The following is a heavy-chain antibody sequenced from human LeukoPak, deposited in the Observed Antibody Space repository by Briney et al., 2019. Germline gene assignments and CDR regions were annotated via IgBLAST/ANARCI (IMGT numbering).Heavy chain of an antibody. D-gene: IGHD1/OR15-1a*01. CDR2: LRYSGDT. CDR1: GGSISSGTFS. V-gene: IGHV4-39*01. CDR3: YLREQVSTHS. Sequence: QPSETLSLNCTVSGGSISSGTFSWGWIRQPPGKGLEWIGSLRYSGDTKYNPSLKSRLTTSTDTSKKQFSLKLNSVTAADTAVYYCYLREQVSTHSWGQGTLVTVSS. J-gene: IGHJ4*02.